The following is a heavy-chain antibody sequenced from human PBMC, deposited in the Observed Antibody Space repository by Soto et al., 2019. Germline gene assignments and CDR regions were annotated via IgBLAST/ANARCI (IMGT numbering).Heavy chain of an antibody. CDR2: IYYSWST. J-gene: IGHJ6*03. D-gene: IGHD6-6*01. CDR3: ARDSIAAEDVAYYYYMDV. Sequence: SETLSLTCTVSGGSISSGGYYWSWIRQHPGKGLEWIGYIYYSWSTYYNPSLKSRVNISVETSKNQFSLKLSSVTAADTAVYYCARDSIAAEDVAYYYYMDVWGKGTTVTVSS. CDR1: GGSISSGGYY. V-gene: IGHV4-31*03.